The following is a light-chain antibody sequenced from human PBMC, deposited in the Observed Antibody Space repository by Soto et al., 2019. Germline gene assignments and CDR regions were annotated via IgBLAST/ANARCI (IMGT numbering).Light chain of an antibody. CDR3: AAWDVSLRGQV. V-gene: IGLV1-47*01. CDR2: RNN. CDR1: SSNIGSNY. J-gene: IGLJ3*02. Sequence: QSVLTQPPSASGTPGQRVTISCSGSSSNIGSNYVYWYQQLPGTAPKLLNYRNNQRPSGVPDRFSGSKSGTSASLAITGLPSEDEGDYYCAAWDVSLRGQVFGGGTKLTVL.